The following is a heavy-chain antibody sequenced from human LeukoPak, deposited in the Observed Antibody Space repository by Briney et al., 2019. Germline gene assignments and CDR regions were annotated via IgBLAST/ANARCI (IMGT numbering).Heavy chain of an antibody. V-gene: IGHV4-30-2*01. J-gene: IGHJ3*02. CDR1: GGSISSGGYY. Sequence: TLSLTCTVSGGSISSGGYYWSWIRQPPGKGLEWIGYIYQSGSTSYNPSLQRRVTISIDRSKNQFSLKLSSVTAADTAVYYCARDSYYDNSGEGAFDIWGQGTMVTVSA. CDR3: ARDSYYDNSGEGAFDI. CDR2: IYQSGST. D-gene: IGHD3-22*01.